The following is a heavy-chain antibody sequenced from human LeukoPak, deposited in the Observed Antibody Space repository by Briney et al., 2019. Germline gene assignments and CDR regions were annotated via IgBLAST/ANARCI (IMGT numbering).Heavy chain of an antibody. D-gene: IGHD6-13*01. J-gene: IGHJ4*02. CDR1: GGSIRSSSYY. V-gene: IGHV4-39*07. CDR3: ARATWQQLALFDY. Sequence: PSETLSLTCTVSGGSIRSSSYYWGWIRQPPGKGLEWIGEINHSGSTNYNPSLKSRVTISVDTSKNQFSLKLSSVTAADTAVYYCARATWQQLALFDYWGQGTLVTVSS. CDR2: INHSGST.